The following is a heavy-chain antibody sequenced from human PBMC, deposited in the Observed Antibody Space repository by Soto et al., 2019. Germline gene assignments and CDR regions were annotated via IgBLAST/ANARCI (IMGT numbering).Heavy chain of an antibody. J-gene: IGHJ3*01. Sequence: EVQLVESGGGLVQPGGSLRLSCAASGFTFSSYWMHWVRQVPGKGLVWVSRVRYDGGSTNYADSVKGRFTISRDNATNTVYLQMNSLRAEDTAVFYCARGVLGHYGFDLWGPGTMVTVSS. CDR3: ARGVLGHYGFDL. V-gene: IGHV3-74*01. D-gene: IGHD3-10*01. CDR2: VRYDGGST. CDR1: GFTFSSYW.